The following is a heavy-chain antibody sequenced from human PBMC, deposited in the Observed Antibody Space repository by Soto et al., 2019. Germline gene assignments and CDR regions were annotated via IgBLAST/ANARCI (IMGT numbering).Heavy chain of an antibody. D-gene: IGHD1-7*01. CDR3: AREMLWATGTTWWGEFDY. CDR2: IKQDGSEK. V-gene: IGHV3-7*01. J-gene: IGHJ4*02. CDR1: GFTFSSYW. Sequence: EVQLVESGGGLVQPGGSLRLSCAASGFTFSSYWMSWVRQAPGKGLEWVANIKQDGSEKDYVDAVKGRFTISRDNAKNSLYLQMNSLRAEDTAVYYCAREMLWATGTTWWGEFDYWGQGTLVTVSS.